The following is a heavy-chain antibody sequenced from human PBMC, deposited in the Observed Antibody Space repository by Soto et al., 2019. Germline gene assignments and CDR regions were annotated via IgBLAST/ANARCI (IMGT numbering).Heavy chain of an antibody. V-gene: IGHV3-15*01. CDR3: AITAMINRDSSTSFDY. Sequence: PGGSLRLSXAASGLTFSNVWMTWVRQAPGKGLEWVGRIKSKSDGETADVAAPVKARFTISRDDSKNTAFLEMNSLKSEDTALYYCAITAMINRDSSTSFDYWGRGTQVTVSS. D-gene: IGHD5-18*01. CDR1: GLTFSNVW. CDR2: IKSKSDGETA. J-gene: IGHJ4*02.